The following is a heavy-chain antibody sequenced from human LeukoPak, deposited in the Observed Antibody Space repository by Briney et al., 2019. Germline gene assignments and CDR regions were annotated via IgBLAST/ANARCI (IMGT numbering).Heavy chain of an antibody. Sequence: GESLKISCKGSGYSFTTYWIGWVRQMPGKGLEWMGIIYPGDSETRYSPSFQGQVTISADKSISTAYLQWSSLKASDTAMYYCARSRGAANNWFDPWGQGTLVTVSS. CDR2: IYPGDSET. J-gene: IGHJ5*02. CDR3: ARSRGAANNWFDP. V-gene: IGHV5-51*01. CDR1: GYSFTTYW. D-gene: IGHD1-26*01.